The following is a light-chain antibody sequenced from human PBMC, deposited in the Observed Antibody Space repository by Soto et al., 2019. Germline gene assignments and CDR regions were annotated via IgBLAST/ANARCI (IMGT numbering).Light chain of an antibody. J-gene: IGKJ5*01. CDR3: QQLNSYST. CDR1: QSISSY. CDR2: AAS. Sequence: DIQMTQSPSSLSASVGDRVTITCRASQSISSYLNWYQQKPGKAPKLLIYAASTLQSGVPSRFSGSGSGTEFTLTISSLQPEDFATYYCQQLNSYSTFGQGTRLEI. V-gene: IGKV1-9*01.